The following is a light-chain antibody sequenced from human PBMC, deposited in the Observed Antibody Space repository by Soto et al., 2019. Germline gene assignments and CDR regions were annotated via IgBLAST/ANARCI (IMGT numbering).Light chain of an antibody. CDR1: QNINNY. CDR2: DAS. J-gene: IGKJ5*01. V-gene: IGKV1-33*01. CDR3: QQYENRPT. Sequence: DDQMTLSVSSLSAYVGDRVTITCQASQNINNYLNWYQQKPGRAPKLLIYDASNLEAGVPSRFRGSGSGTDFTFTISRLQPEDIATYYCQQYENRPTFGQGTRLAIK.